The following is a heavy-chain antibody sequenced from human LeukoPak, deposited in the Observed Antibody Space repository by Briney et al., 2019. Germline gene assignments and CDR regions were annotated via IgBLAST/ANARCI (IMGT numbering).Heavy chain of an antibody. J-gene: IGHJ2*01. Sequence: SETLSLTCTVSGGSISSYYWSWIRQPAGKGLEWIGRIYTSGSTNYNPSLKSRVTMSVDTSKNQFSLKLSSVTAAGTAVYYCARARWGASGSYWYFDLWGRGTLVTVSS. CDR1: GGSISSYY. D-gene: IGHD1-26*01. CDR3: ARARWGASGSYWYFDL. V-gene: IGHV4-4*07. CDR2: IYTSGST.